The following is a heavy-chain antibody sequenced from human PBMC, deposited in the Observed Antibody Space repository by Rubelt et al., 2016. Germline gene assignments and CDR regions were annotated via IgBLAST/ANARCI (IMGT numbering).Heavy chain of an antibody. CDR3: ARHSTVVTPPTDY. J-gene: IGHJ4*02. CDR2: INHSGST. V-gene: IGHV4-34*01. CDR1: GGSFSGYY. D-gene: IGHD4-23*01. Sequence: QVQLQQWGAGLLKPSETLSLTCAVYGGSFSGYYWSWIRQPPGKGLEWIGEINHSGSTNYNPSLKIRVTISVDTSKNQFSLQLSSVTAADSAGYYCARHSTVVTPPTDYWGQGTLVTVSS.